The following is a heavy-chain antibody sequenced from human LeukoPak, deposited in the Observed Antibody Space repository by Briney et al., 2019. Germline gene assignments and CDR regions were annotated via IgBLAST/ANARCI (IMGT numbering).Heavy chain of an antibody. V-gene: IGHV3-9*01. J-gene: IGHJ4*02. CDR2: ISWNSGSI. CDR1: GFIFGDFA. Sequence: GGSLRLSCAASGFIFGDFAMHWVRQVPGKGLEWVSGISWNSGSIGYADSVKGRFTISRDNIKNSLYLQMNSLRAEDTALYYCAKDLRSERDYGSFDYWGQGLLVTVSS. D-gene: IGHD4-17*01. CDR3: AKDLRSERDYGSFDY.